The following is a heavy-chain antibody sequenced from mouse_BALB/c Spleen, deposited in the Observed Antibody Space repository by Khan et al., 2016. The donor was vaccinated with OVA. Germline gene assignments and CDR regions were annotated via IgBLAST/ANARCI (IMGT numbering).Heavy chain of an antibody. CDR3: ARGRRYFDY. CDR1: GYTFTNYW. CDR2: INPSNGRT. D-gene: IGHD2-12*01. J-gene: IGHJ2*01. Sequence: QVQLQQPGAELVKPGASVRLSCKASGYTFTNYWIHWVKQRPGQGLEWIGEINPSNGRTNYNEKFKTKATLTVEKSSSTAYMQLSSMTSEDSAVYSWARGRRYFDYWGQGTTLTVSS. V-gene: IGHV1S81*02.